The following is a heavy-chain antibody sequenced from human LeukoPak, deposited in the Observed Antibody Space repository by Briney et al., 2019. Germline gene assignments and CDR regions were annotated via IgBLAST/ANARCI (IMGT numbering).Heavy chain of an antibody. Sequence: GGSLRLSCVSSGTIVSTNYMHWVRQAPGKGLESVSILYMNDNTYYADSVKGRFTISRDSSKKTLYLQMSSLRAEDTAVYYCAKDASYGDYDVENWGQGTLVTVSS. CDR3: AKDASYGDYDVEN. D-gene: IGHD4-17*01. V-gene: IGHV3-53*01. CDR1: GTIVSTNY. J-gene: IGHJ4*02. CDR2: LYMNDNT.